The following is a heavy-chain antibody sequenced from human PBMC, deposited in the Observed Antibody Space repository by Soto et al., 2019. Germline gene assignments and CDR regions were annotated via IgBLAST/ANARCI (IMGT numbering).Heavy chain of an antibody. D-gene: IGHD1-26*01. CDR2: VSAGGDMT. V-gene: IGHV3-23*01. CDR3: ARGDRGGSGSPASYYSSGLDV. CDR1: GFTFSSYA. Sequence: DVQLLESGGHLVQPGGSLRLSCAASGFTFSSYAMSWVRQAPGKGLEWVSSVSAGGDMTYYSDSVKGRFTISRDNSNNALSLQMNSLRIEDTALYYCARGDRGGSGSPASYYSSGLDVWGQGTTVTVSS. J-gene: IGHJ6*02.